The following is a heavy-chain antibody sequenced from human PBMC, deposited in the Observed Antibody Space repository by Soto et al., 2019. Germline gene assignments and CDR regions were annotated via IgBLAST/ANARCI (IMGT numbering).Heavy chain of an antibody. CDR1: GFTFSSYA. Sequence: EVQLLESGGGLVQPGESLRLSCAASGFTFSSYAMSWVRQAPGKGLEWVSVISGSDDSTYYADSVKGRFTSSRENSKNTLYLQMNSQRAEDTAVYYCAKRSSSSTIDYWGEGALVTVSS. V-gene: IGHV3-23*01. CDR3: AKRSSSSTIDY. D-gene: IGHD6-6*01. CDR2: ISGSDDST. J-gene: IGHJ4*02.